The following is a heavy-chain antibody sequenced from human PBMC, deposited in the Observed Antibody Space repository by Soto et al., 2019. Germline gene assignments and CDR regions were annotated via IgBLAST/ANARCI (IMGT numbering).Heavy chain of an antibody. CDR1: GFTFSSYW. J-gene: IGHJ4*02. Sequence: LILSCAASGFTFSSYWMNWVRPAPGKGLEWVANINQDGNEDNLLDSVKGRFTISRDNAKNSLFLQMNSLRVDDTAVYYCARTGDGHHDFLDYWGQGALVTVSS. CDR3: ARTGDGHHDFLDY. V-gene: IGHV3-7*01. CDR2: INQDGNED. D-gene: IGHD1-1*01.